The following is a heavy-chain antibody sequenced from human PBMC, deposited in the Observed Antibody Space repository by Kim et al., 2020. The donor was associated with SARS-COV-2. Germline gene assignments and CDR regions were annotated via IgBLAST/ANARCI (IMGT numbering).Heavy chain of an antibody. CDR3: ARTGSGRGNYFGY. CDR1: GFTFSSYA. Sequence: GGSLRLSCAASGFTFSSYAMNWVRQAPGKGLEWVSYISSRGMTKYYADSVKGRFTISRDNAKNSVYLQMNSLRVEDTAVYYCARTGSGRGNYFGYWGQGILVTVSS. V-gene: IGHV3-48*03. J-gene: IGHJ4*02. D-gene: IGHD2-15*01. CDR2: ISSRGMTK.